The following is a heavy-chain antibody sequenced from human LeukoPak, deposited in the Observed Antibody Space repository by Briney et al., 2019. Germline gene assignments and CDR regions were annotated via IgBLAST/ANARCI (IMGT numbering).Heavy chain of an antibody. V-gene: IGHV3-7*04. Sequence: PGGSLRLSCAASGFTFSSNWMNWVRQAPGTGLEWVANIRPDGSEKDCVDSVKGRFTISRDNAKNLLYLQMSGLRVEDTALYYCARGGESRAMLHQWGQGTLVTVSS. CDR1: GFTFSSNW. CDR3: ARGGESRAMLHQ. CDR2: IRPDGSEK. D-gene: IGHD3-16*01. J-gene: IGHJ4*02.